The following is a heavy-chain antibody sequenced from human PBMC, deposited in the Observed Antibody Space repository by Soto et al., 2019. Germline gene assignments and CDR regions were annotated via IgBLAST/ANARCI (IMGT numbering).Heavy chain of an antibody. CDR3: ARGRETGYYHGWKFDL. D-gene: IGHD3-9*01. V-gene: IGHV4-34*01. CDR1: DGSFSGYY. Sequence: QVQLQQWGAGLLKPSETLSLTCAVYDGSFSGYYWSWIRQTPGKGLEWIGEIKHSGSTNYNPSLNRRVTISVETSKNQFHLKLSSVTAGDTAVYYCARGRETGYYHGWKFDLWGRGTLVTVSS. J-gene: IGHJ2*01. CDR2: IKHSGST.